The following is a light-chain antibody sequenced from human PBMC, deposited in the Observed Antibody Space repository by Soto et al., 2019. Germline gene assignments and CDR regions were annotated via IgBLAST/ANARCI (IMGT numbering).Light chain of an antibody. J-gene: IGKJ4*01. CDR3: QQYTKWPLT. CDR1: QSIGSD. V-gene: IGKV3-15*01. Sequence: IVMTQSPGTLSVSPGARATLSCRASQSIGSDLAWYQQKPGLAPRLLMYGASNRATGGPARLSGSGSGTEFTLTISSLQSEDFEFDSSQQYTKWPLTFGGGTKVEIK. CDR2: GAS.